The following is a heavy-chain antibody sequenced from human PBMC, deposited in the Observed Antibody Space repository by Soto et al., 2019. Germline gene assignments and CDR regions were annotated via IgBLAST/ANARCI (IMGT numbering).Heavy chain of an antibody. J-gene: IGHJ5*02. CDR1: GFSFSTYG. CDR3: AKWNGYGYH. Sequence: EVQLLESGGGLVQPGGSLRLSCAVSGFSFSTYGVTWVRQAPGKGLEWVSGVSGGSGTTHYADSVKGRFTITGDTSKNTVYLQMNSLRVEDTAVDYCAKWNGYGYHWGHGTLVTV. V-gene: IGHV3-23*01. CDR2: VSGGSGTT. D-gene: IGHD1-1*01.